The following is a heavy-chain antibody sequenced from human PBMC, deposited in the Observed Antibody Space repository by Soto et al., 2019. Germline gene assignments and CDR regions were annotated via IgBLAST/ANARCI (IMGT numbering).Heavy chain of an antibody. V-gene: IGHV1-18*01. J-gene: IGHJ4*02. CDR2: ISAHNGNT. CDR3: ASCSTGYGDYGLYLGY. D-gene: IGHD4-17*01. Sequence: QVQLVQSGAEVKKPGASVKVSCRASGYTFTGYAFSWVRQAPGQGLEWMGWISAHNGNTKYAQKFQDRLTMTTDTSTSTAYIELRSLTSDYAAVYYCASCSTGYGDYGLYLGYWGQGTLVTVSS. CDR1: GYTFTGYA.